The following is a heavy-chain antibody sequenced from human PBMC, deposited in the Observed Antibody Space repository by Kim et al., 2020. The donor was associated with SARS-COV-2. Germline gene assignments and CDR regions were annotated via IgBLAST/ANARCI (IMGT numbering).Heavy chain of an antibody. J-gene: IGHJ5*02. CDR2: ISGSGGST. V-gene: IGHV3-23*01. CDR1: GFTFSSYA. CDR3: ASRITPIDSGIKTT. D-gene: IGHD3-10*01. Sequence: GGSLRLSCAASGFTFSSYAMSWVRQAPGKGLEWVSAISGSGGSTYYADSVKGRFTISRDNSKNTLYLQMNSLRAEDTAVYYCASRITPIDSGIKTTWGQGTLVTVSS.